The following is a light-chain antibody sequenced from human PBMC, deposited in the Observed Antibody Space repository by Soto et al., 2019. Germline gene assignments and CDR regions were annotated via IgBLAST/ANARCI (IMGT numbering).Light chain of an antibody. Sequence: EIVMTQSPATLSVSPGETATLSCRASQSVSYNLAWYQQKPGQGPRLLIYGAFTRATGIPARFSGSGSGSEFTLTISSLKSEDVALYYCQQYKNWPPLTFGGGTKVEIK. J-gene: IGKJ4*01. V-gene: IGKV3-15*01. CDR1: QSVSYN. CDR2: GAF. CDR3: QQYKNWPPLT.